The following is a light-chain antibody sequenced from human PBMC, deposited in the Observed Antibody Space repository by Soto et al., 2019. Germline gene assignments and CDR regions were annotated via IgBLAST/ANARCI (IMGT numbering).Light chain of an antibody. Sequence: AIQMTQSPSSLSASVGDRVTITCPASQDIRTDVAWYQQKPGKAPKLLIFAASSLQSGVSSRFSGSGSGTDFTLTISSLQPEDFATYYCLQDYIFPYTFGQGTKLEIK. CDR1: QDIRTD. CDR2: AAS. J-gene: IGKJ2*01. V-gene: IGKV1-6*01. CDR3: LQDYIFPYT.